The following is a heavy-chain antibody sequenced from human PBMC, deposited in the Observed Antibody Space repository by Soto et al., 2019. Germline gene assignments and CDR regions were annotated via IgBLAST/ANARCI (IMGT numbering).Heavy chain of an antibody. D-gene: IGHD3-3*01. Sequence: GGSLRLSCAASGFTFSSYWMSWVRQAPGKGLEWVANIKQDGSEKYYVDSVKGRFTISRDNAKNSLYLQMNSLRAEDTAVYYCARDRPLQAYYDFWSGYFDYYMDVWGKGTTVTVSS. CDR3: ARDRPLQAYYDFWSGYFDYYMDV. J-gene: IGHJ6*03. CDR1: GFTFSSYW. CDR2: IKQDGSEK. V-gene: IGHV3-7*01.